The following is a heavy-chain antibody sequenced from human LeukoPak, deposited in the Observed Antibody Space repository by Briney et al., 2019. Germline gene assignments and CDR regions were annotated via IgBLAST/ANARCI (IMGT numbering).Heavy chain of an antibody. Sequence: GGSLRLSCEASGFIFSNYGMHWVRQAPGKGLEWVAFIWFDGSNKYYADSVKGRFTISRDNSKNMLYLQMNSLRGEDTAVYYCAKSLEGLVYYYFYMD. V-gene: IGHV3-30*02. CDR2: IWFDGSNK. CDR1: GFIFSNYG. J-gene: IGHJ6*03. D-gene: IGHD3-3*01. CDR3: AKSLEGLVYYYFYMD.